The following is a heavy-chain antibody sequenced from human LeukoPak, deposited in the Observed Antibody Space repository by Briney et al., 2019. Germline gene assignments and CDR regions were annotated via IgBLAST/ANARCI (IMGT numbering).Heavy chain of an antibody. CDR3: ARSEKWELLYYFDY. CDR1: GGSFSGYY. CDR2: INHSGST. V-gene: IGHV4-34*01. J-gene: IGHJ4*02. Sequence: SETLSLTCAVYGGSFSGYYWSWIRQPPGKGLEWIGEINHSGSTNYNPSLKSRVTISVDTSKNQFSLKLSSVTAADTAVYYCARSEKWELLYYFDYWGQGTLVTVSS. D-gene: IGHD1-26*01.